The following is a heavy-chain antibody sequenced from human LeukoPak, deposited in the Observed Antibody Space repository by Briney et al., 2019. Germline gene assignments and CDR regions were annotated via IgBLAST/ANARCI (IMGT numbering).Heavy chain of an antibody. Sequence: PGGSLRPSCAASGFTFSSYGMSWVRQAPGKGLEWVSAISGSGGSTYYADSVKGRFTISRDNSKNTLYLQMNSLTAEDTAVYYCAKSSLWFGELLLTVFDYWGQGTLVTVSS. CDR1: GFTFSSYG. V-gene: IGHV3-23*01. J-gene: IGHJ4*02. D-gene: IGHD3-10*01. CDR3: AKSSLWFGELLLTVFDY. CDR2: ISGSGGST.